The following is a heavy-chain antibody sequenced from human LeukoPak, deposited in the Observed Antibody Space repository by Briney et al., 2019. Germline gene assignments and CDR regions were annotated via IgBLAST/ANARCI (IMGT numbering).Heavy chain of an antibody. J-gene: IGHJ5*02. CDR1: GFTFSSYG. CDR3: AKDLGFGTYYDSSGYGS. Sequence: TGGSLRLSCAASGFTFSSYGMHWVRQAPGKGLEWVAVISYGGSNKYYADSVKGRFTISRDNSKNTLFLQMNSLRAEDTAVYYCAKDLGFGTYYDSSGYGSWGQGTLVTVSS. D-gene: IGHD3-22*01. V-gene: IGHV3-30*18. CDR2: ISYGGSNK.